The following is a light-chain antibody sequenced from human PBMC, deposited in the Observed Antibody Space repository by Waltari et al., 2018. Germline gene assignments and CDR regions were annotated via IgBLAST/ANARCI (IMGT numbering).Light chain of an antibody. V-gene: IGLV1-40*01. Sequence: QSVLTQPPSVSGAPGQRVTIASTGRGSNIGAGYDVHWYQQFPRAAPKLLIDGSSSRPLGVPDRFFGSTSGTSASLAIIGLQAEDEADYYCQSYDITLRVVFGGGTKLTVL. CDR1: GSNIGAGYD. CDR3: QSYDITLRVV. CDR2: GSS. J-gene: IGLJ3*02.